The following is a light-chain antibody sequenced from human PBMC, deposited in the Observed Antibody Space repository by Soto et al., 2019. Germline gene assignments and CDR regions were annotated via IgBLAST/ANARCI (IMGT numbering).Light chain of an antibody. V-gene: IGKV3-20*01. CDR1: QSVGSSY. CDR3: QRYGNLTLT. Sequence: EIVMTQSPASLSVSPGERATLSCRASQSVGSSYLAWYQQKPGKAPRLLIYDASGRETGIPEMFSGSGSGTECTRTISRLEPEDLAVDFCQRYGNLTLTFGGGTKVDI. J-gene: IGKJ4*01. CDR2: DAS.